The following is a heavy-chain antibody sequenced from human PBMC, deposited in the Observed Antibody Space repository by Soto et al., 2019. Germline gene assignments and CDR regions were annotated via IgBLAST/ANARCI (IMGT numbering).Heavy chain of an antibody. J-gene: IGHJ6*02. CDR2: IYYSGST. Sequence: PSETLSLTCTVSGGSISSYYWSWIRQPPGKGLEWIGYIYYSGSTNYNPSLKSRVTISVDTSKNQFSLKLSSVTAADTAVYYCARAIYYDFWSGYYSDYYYYGMDVWGQGTTVPVSS. D-gene: IGHD3-3*01. CDR1: GGSISSYY. CDR3: ARAIYYDFWSGYYSDYYYYGMDV. V-gene: IGHV4-59*01.